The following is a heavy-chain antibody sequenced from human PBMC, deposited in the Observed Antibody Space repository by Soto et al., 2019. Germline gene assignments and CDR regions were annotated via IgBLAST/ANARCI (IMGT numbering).Heavy chain of an antibody. J-gene: IGHJ4*02. D-gene: IGHD1-26*01. Sequence: ASVKVSCKASGFTFINYYMHWVRQAPGQGLEWMGWISAYNGNTNYAQNFQGRVTMTTDTSTSTAYMEVRSLRFDDTAVYYCARERKWEPLPYWGQGTLVTVSS. V-gene: IGHV1-18*01. CDR2: ISAYNGNT. CDR1: GFTFINYY. CDR3: ARERKWEPLPY.